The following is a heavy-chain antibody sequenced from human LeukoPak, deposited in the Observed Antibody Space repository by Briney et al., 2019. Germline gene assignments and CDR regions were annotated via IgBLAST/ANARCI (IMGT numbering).Heavy chain of an antibody. V-gene: IGHV4-38-2*01. D-gene: IGHD5-18*01. Sequence: SETLSLTCAVSGYSISSGYYWGWIRQPPGKGLEWIGSIYHSGSTYYNPSLKSRVTISVDTSKNQFSLKLSSVTAADTAVYYCASTRGYSYGGLDFWGQGTLVTVSS. CDR2: IYHSGST. CDR1: GYSISSGYY. J-gene: IGHJ4*02. CDR3: ASTRGYSYGGLDF.